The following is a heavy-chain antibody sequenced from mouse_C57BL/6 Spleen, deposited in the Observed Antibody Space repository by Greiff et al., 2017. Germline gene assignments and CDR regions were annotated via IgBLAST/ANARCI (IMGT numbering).Heavy chain of an antibody. CDR1: GYTFTSYW. D-gene: IGHD2-4*01. Sequence: QVQLQQPGAELVKPGASVKMSCKASGYTFTSYWITWVKQRPGQGLEWIGDIYPGSGSTNYNEKFKSKATLTVDTSSSTAYMQLSSLTSEDSAVYYGARAHYDYSTWFAYWGQGTLVTVSA. J-gene: IGHJ3*01. CDR3: ARAHYDYSTWFAY. CDR2: IYPGSGST. V-gene: IGHV1-55*01.